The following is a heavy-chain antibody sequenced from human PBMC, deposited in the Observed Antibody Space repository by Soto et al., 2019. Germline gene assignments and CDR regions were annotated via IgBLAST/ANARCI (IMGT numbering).Heavy chain of an antibody. V-gene: IGHV1-69*01. Sequence: QVQLVQSGAEVKKPGSSVKVSCKASGGAFGSDPISWVRQAPGQGPEWIGGIIPMFDLVNFAHKFQGRLTITANEYTSTTHMEPSSLRSEDTAVSYCAREADLEYFDHWGQGTLVTVSS. CDR3: AREADLEYFDH. D-gene: IGHD6-6*01. J-gene: IGHJ4*02. CDR2: IIPMFDLV. CDR1: GGAFGSDP.